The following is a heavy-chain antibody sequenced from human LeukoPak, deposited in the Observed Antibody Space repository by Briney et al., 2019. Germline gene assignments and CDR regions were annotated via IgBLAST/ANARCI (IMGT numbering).Heavy chain of an antibody. V-gene: IGHV4-39*01. CDR3: AMRRVVISRVDY. CDR1: GGTISTSSFY. Sequence: PSETLSLTCNVSGGTISTSSFYWGWIRQSPGKGLEWIGSIFYSGRTYYNPSLKSRVTISVDTSKNQFSLKLSSVTAADTAVYYCAMRRVVISRVDYWGQGTLVTVSS. J-gene: IGHJ4*02. D-gene: IGHD3-22*01. CDR2: IFYSGRT.